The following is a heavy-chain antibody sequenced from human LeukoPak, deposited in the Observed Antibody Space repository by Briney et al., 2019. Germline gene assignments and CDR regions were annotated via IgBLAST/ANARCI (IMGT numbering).Heavy chain of an antibody. V-gene: IGHV3-30*02. CDR2: IRYDGSNK. J-gene: IGHJ4*02. CDR1: GFTFSSYG. D-gene: IGHD3-22*01. CDR3: AKGSDYYDSSGYYY. Sequence: PSGRSLRLSCAASGFTFSSYGMHWVRQAPGKGLEWVAFIRYDGSNKYYADSVKGRFTISRDNSKNTLYLQMNSLRAEDTAVYYCAKGSDYYDSSGYYYWGQGTLVTVSS.